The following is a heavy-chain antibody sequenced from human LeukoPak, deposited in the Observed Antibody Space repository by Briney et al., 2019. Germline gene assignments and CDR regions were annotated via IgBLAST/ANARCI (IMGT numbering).Heavy chain of an antibody. Sequence: PGGSLRLSCAASGFTFSSYGMHWVRQAPGKGLEWVAAISNDGNKKYYADSVKGRFSISRDNSKNTLYVQMHSLRPEDTAVYYCTSLYTWGQGTMVIVPS. J-gene: IGHJ3*01. V-gene: IGHV3-30*03. CDR2: ISNDGNKK. CDR1: GFTFSSYG. D-gene: IGHD4-11*01. CDR3: TSLYT.